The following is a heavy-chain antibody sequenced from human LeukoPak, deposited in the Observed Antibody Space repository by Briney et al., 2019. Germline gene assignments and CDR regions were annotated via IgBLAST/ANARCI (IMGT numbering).Heavy chain of an antibody. V-gene: IGHV3-64D*09. D-gene: IGHD5-12*01. Sequence: GGSLRLSCSASGFTFSSYALHWVRQAPGKGLEYVSGISRNGGSSYYADSLKGRFTISRDNSKNTLYLQMSSLRAEDTAVYHCVIHQSGYLYWGQGTLVTVSS. CDR1: GFTFSSYA. CDR3: VIHQSGYLY. CDR2: ISRNGGSS. J-gene: IGHJ4*02.